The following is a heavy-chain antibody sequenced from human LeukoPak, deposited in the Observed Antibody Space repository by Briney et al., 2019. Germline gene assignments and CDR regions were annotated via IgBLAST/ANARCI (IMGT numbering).Heavy chain of an antibody. CDR3: AKSTGGGIDDPTSL. J-gene: IGHJ4*02. V-gene: IGHV3-30*18. D-gene: IGHD6-13*01. CDR1: GFTFSSYG. CDR2: ISYDGSNK. Sequence: GRSLRLSCAASGFTFSSYGMHWVRQAPGKGLEWVAVISYDGSNKYYADSVKGRFTISRDNSKNTLYLQMNSLRAEDTAVYYCAKSTGGGIDDPTSLWGQGTLVTVSS.